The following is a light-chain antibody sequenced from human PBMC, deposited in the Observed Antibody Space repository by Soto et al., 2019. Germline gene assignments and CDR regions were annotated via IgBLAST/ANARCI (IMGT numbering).Light chain of an antibody. CDR1: QSISRSD. J-gene: IGKJ4*01. Sequence: PGESATLSCRASQSISRSDLAWYQHRPGQSPRLLIYATSTRATGIPDRFTGGGSGTGFTLTISRLEPEDSAVYYCQQYGPSPTFXGGTKADIK. CDR2: ATS. CDR3: QQYGPSPT. V-gene: IGKV3-20*01.